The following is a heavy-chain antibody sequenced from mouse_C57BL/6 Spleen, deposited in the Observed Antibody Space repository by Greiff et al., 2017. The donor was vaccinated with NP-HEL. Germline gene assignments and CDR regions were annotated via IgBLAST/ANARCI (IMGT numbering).Heavy chain of an antibody. V-gene: IGHV1-50*01. Sequence: VQLQQPGAELVKPGASVKLSCKASGYTFTSYWMQWVKQRPGQGLEWIGEIDPSDSYTNYNQKFKGKATLTVDTSSSTAYMQLSSLTSEDSAVYYCARYAPYYYGSSPYAMDYWGQGTSVTVSS. D-gene: IGHD1-1*01. CDR2: IDPSDSYT. CDR3: ARYAPYYYGSSPYAMDY. J-gene: IGHJ4*01. CDR1: GYTFTSYW.